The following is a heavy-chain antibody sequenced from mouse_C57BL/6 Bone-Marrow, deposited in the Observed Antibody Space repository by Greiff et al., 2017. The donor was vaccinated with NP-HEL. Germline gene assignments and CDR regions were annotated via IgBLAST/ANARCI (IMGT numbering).Heavy chain of an antibody. D-gene: IGHD1-1*01. Sequence: QVQLQQSGAELVKPGASVKISCKASGYAFSSYWMNWVKQRPGKGLEWIGQIYPGDGDTNYNGKFKGKATLTADKSSSTAYMQLSSLTSEDSAVYCGARTGDTTVYYFDYWGQGTTLTVSS. CDR1: GYAFSSYW. V-gene: IGHV1-80*01. CDR3: ARTGDTTVYYFDY. CDR2: IYPGDGDT. J-gene: IGHJ2*01.